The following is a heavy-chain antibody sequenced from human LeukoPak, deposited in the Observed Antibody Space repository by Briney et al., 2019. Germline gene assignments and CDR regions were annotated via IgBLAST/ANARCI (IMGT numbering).Heavy chain of an antibody. J-gene: IGHJ4*02. V-gene: IGHV1-2*02. CDR3: ARLFGDCSGGSCQKGVDY. CDR1: GYTFTGYY. Sequence: GASVKVSCKASGYTFTGYYMHWVRQAPGQGLEWMGWINPNSGGTNYAQKFQGRVTMTRDTSISTAYMELSRLRSDDTAVYYCARLFGDCSGGSCQKGVDYWGQGTLVTVSS. CDR2: INPNSGGT. D-gene: IGHD2-15*01.